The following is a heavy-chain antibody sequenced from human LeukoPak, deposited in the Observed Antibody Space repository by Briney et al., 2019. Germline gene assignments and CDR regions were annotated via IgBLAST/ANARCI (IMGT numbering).Heavy chain of an antibody. CDR3: ARMVGLVSDF. CDR1: GDSVSSNSAA. Sequence: SQTXSXTXAXSGDSVSSNSAAWNWIRQSPSRGLGWLGRTYYRSKWHSYYAPSVKSRITINPDTSKNQFSLQLKSVTPEDTAVYYCARMVGLVSDFWGQGTLVTVSS. J-gene: IGHJ4*02. V-gene: IGHV6-1*01. D-gene: IGHD3-10*01. CDR2: TYYRSKWHS.